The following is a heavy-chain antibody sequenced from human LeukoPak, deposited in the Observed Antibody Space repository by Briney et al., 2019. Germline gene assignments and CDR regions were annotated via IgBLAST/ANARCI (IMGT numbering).Heavy chain of an antibody. Sequence: SQTLSLTCTVSGGSVSRGSYYWSWTRQPPGKGLEWIGYIHHSGTTNYSPSLKSRVTISVDMSKNQFFLNLTSVAAADTAVYYCARGRLGATYWGQGTLVTVSS. CDR3: ARGRLGATY. V-gene: IGHV4-61*01. CDR2: IHHSGTT. D-gene: IGHD1-26*01. J-gene: IGHJ4*02. CDR1: GGSVSRGSYY.